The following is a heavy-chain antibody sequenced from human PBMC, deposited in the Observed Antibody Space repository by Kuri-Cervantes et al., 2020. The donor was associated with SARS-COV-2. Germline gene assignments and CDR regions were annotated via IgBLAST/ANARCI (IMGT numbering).Heavy chain of an antibody. D-gene: IGHD3-9*01. J-gene: IGHJ4*02. CDR3: ARSTVFSILEEEYYFDY. CDR1: GFTFTSSA. CDR2: IVVGSGNT. Sequence: SVNVSCKASGFTFTSSAMQWVRQARGQRLEWIGWIVVGSGNTNYAQKFQERVTITRDMSTSTAYMELSSLRAEDTAVYYCARSTVFSILEEEYYFDYWGQGTLVTVSS. V-gene: IGHV1-58*02.